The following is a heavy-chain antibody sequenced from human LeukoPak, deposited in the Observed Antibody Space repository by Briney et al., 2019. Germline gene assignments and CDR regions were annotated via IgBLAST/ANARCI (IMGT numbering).Heavy chain of an antibody. Sequence: GGSLRLSCAASGFTFSSYAMSWVRQAPGKGREWVSGISGSGGSTYYADSVKGRFTISRDNSKNTLYLQMNSMRAEDTAVYYCAKGPTTVTTYWFDPWGQGTLVTVSS. CDR2: ISGSGGST. D-gene: IGHD4-17*01. CDR1: GFTFSSYA. CDR3: AKGPTTVTTYWFDP. J-gene: IGHJ5*02. V-gene: IGHV3-23*01.